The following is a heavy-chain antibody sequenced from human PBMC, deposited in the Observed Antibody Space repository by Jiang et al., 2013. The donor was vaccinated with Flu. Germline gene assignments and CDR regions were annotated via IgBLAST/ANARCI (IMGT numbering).Heavy chain of an antibody. D-gene: IGHD3-10*01. Sequence: SGSGLVKPSETLSLTCGVSGYSISSANYWAWIRQPPGKGLEWIGGAYFSGSAYYNPSLKSRVIISIDRSKNQFSLRLTSVTAADTAVYYCARCLFGESRFDPWGQGILVTVSS. CDR1: GYSISSANY. V-gene: IGHV4-38-2*01. CDR3: ARCLFGESRFDP. CDR2: AYFSGSA. J-gene: IGHJ5*02.